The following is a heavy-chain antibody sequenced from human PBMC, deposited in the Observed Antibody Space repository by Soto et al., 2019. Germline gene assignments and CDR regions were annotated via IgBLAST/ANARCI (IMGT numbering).Heavy chain of an antibody. CDR2: ISYDGSNK. J-gene: IGHJ4*02. CDR3: AKDTAYYDSSGYYFFDY. V-gene: IGHV3-30*18. CDR1: GFTFSSYG. D-gene: IGHD3-22*01. Sequence: QPGGSLRLSCAASGFTFSSYGMHWVRQAPGKGLEWVAVISYDGSNKYYADSVKGRFTISRDNSKNTLYLQMNSLRAEDTAVYYCAKDTAYYDSSGYYFFDYWGQGTLVTVSS.